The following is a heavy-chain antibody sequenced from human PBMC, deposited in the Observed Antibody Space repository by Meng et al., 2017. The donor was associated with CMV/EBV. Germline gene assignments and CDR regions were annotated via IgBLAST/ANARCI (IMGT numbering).Heavy chain of an antibody. CDR1: GFTFSSYW. J-gene: IGHJ6*02. Sequence: GESLKISCAASGFTFSSYWMSWVRQAPGKGLEWVANIKQDGSETYYVDSVKGRFTISRDNAKNSLYLQMNSLRAEDTAVYYCAREGGGSGFAYYYYYGMDVWGQGTTVTVSS. D-gene: IGHD6-19*01. CDR2: IKQDGSET. V-gene: IGHV3-7*01. CDR3: AREGGGSGFAYYYYYGMDV.